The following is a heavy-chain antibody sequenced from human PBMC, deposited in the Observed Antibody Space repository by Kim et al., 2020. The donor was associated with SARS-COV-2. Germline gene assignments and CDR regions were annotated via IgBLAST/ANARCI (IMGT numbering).Heavy chain of an antibody. D-gene: IGHD3-3*01. CDR1: GFTFSSYW. V-gene: IGHV3-7*01. Sequence: GGSLRLSCAASGFTFSSYWMSWVRQAPGKGLEWVANIKQDGSEKYYVDSVKGRFTISRDNAKNSLYLQMNSLRAEDTAVYYCARDQYDFWSGYYPLYYWGQGTLVTVSS. J-gene: IGHJ4*02. CDR2: IKQDGSEK. CDR3: ARDQYDFWSGYYPLYY.